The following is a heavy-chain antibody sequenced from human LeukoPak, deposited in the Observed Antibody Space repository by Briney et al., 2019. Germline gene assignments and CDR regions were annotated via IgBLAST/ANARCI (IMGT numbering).Heavy chain of an antibody. CDR2: INQDGSQK. J-gene: IGHJ4*02. CDR3: AKGGKTIMCPTSCYDY. CDR1: GFTFGSCW. Sequence: PGGSLRLSCAASGFTFGSCWMNWVRQTPGKGLEWVANINQDGSQKFYVDSVKGRFTISRDNANNSLYLQMNSLRAEGTAVYYCAKGGKTIMCPTSCYDYWGQGTLVTVFS. D-gene: IGHD2-2*01. V-gene: IGHV3-7*01.